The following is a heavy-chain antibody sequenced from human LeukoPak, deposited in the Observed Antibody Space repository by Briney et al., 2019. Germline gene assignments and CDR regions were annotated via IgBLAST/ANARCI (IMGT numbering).Heavy chain of an antibody. J-gene: IGHJ5*02. V-gene: IGHV4-34*01. CDR2: VNDRGDT. CDR1: GGSSSGYY. CDR3: ARAWYSIGQTYCDFWTRYYTRVDWFDP. Sequence: PSETLSLTCGVSGGSSSGYYCNWIRQAPGKGLEWIGDVNDRGDTNYNPSLKSRVTISVDPSKNQFSLKLSSVTAADTAVYYCARAWYSIGQTYCDFWTRYYTRVDWFDPWGQGTLVTVSS. D-gene: IGHD3-3*01.